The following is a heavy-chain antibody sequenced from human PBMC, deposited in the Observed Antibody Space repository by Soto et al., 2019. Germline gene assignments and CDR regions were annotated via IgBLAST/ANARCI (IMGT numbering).Heavy chain of an antibody. CDR3: ARVVSGSYLLAWLDP. CDR1: GGSISSVVYY. D-gene: IGHD1-26*01. V-gene: IGHV4-30-4*01. J-gene: IGHJ5*02. CDR2: IYYSGST. Sequence: TLSRTCTVSGGSISSVVYYWSWIRHPPGKGLEWIGYIYYSGSTYYNPSLKSRVTISVDTSKNQFSLKLSSVTAADTAVYYCARVVSGSYLLAWLDPWGRGTLVIVSS.